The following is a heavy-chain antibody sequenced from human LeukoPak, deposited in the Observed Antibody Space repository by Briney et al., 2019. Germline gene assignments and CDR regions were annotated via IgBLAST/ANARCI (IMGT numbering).Heavy chain of an antibody. D-gene: IGHD5-12*01. J-gene: IGHJ4*02. CDR2: ISWNSGSI. CDR3: AKGLVGSIVVAHDY. V-gene: IGHV3-9*01. Sequence: PGRSLRLSCAASGFTFDDYAMHWVRQAPGKGLEWVSGISWNSGSIGYADSVKGRFTISRDNAKNSLYLQMNSLRAEDTALYYCAKGLVGSIVVAHDYWGQGTLVTVSS. CDR1: GFTFDDYA.